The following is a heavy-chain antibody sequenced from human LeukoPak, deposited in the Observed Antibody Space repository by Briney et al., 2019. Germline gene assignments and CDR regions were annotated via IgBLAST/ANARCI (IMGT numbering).Heavy chain of an antibody. D-gene: IGHD4-17*01. CDR3: AKDSVKVTTVRRVPHYMDV. CDR1: GFTFSSYG. CDR2: IRYDGSIK. J-gene: IGHJ6*03. Sequence: GGSLRLSCAASGFTFSSYGMHWVRQAPGKGLEWVAFIRYDGSIKYYADSVKGRFTISRDNSKNTLYPQMNSLRAEDTAVYYCAKDSVKVTTVRRVPHYMDVWGKGTTVTISS. V-gene: IGHV3-30*02.